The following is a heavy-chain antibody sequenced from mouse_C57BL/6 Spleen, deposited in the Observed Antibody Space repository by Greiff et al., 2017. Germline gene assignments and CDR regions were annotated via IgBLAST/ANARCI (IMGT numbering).Heavy chain of an antibody. J-gene: IGHJ2*01. V-gene: IGHV1-81*01. D-gene: IGHD1-1*01. CDR1: GYTFTSYG. CDR2: IYPRCGNT. CDR3: AITTVVAHFDY. Sequence: VQLQQSGAELARPGASVKLSCKASGYTFTSYGISWVKQRTGQGLEWIGEIYPRCGNTYYNEKFKGKATLTADKSSNTAYMELRSLTSEDSAVYFCAITTVVAHFDYWGQGTTLTVSS.